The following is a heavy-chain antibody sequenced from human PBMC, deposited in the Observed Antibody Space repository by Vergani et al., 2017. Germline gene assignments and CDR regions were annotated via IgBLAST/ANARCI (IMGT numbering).Heavy chain of an antibody. CDR2: IDHTGRP. V-gene: IGHV4-34*01. Sequence: QVQLQQWGGGLLRPSETLCLTCVVNGGSFTSYHWTWIRQSPGEGLDGFGVIDHTGRPDYNPSRKSRLTMSLDKSRNHFPLTLNSVTATDTAIYFCARVNTETNGHLYYYYYMDVWGQGTAVTVS. CDR3: ARVNTETNGHLYYYYYMDV. D-gene: IGHD4-11*01. J-gene: IGHJ6*03. CDR1: GGSFTSYH.